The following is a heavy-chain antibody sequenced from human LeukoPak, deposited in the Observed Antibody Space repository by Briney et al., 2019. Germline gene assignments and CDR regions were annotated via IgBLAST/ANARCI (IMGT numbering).Heavy chain of an antibody. Sequence: QPGGSLRLSCGVSGFTFNSYSMNWVRQAPGKGLEWVASIIGSGTEMFYADSVKGRFTISRDNSKKSLYLQMNSLRVEDTAVYYCAKVQNDIVGAVFFAFDVWGQGTMVSVSS. J-gene: IGHJ3*01. D-gene: IGHD1-26*01. CDR2: IIGSGTEM. V-gene: IGHV3-21*01. CDR1: GFTFNSYS. CDR3: AKVQNDIVGAVFFAFDV.